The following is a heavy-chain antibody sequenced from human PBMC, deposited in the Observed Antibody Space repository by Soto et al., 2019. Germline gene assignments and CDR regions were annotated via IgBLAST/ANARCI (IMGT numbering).Heavy chain of an antibody. J-gene: IGHJ3*02. Sequence: GASVKVSCKASGGGNLRDYRTTWVRRAPGQGLEWMGGIIPKLGSANYAQNFQGRVTVTGDESTNTAYMELSSLRSEDTAVYYCAALPLYDYIWGVTKTGPHKRSDAFDIWGQGTMVTVSS. V-gene: IGHV1-69*13. D-gene: IGHD3-16*01. CDR2: IIPKLGSA. CDR1: GGGNLRDYR. CDR3: AALPLYDYIWGVTKTGPHKRSDAFDI.